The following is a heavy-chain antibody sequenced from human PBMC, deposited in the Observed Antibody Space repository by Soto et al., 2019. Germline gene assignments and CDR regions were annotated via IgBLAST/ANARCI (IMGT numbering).Heavy chain of an antibody. J-gene: IGHJ4*02. CDR2: IYYSGST. CDR3: ARAGSYYDSSGYYYGFDY. Sequence: LSLTCTVSGGSISSGGYYWSWIRQHPGKGLEWIGYIYYSGSTYYNPSLKSRVTISVDTSKNQFSLKLSSVTAADTAVYYCARAGSYYDSSGYYYGFDYWGQGTLVTVSS. V-gene: IGHV4-31*03. D-gene: IGHD3-22*01. CDR1: GGSISSGGYY.